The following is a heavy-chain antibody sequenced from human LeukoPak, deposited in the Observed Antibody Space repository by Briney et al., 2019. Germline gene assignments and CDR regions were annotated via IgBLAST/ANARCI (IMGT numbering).Heavy chain of an antibody. CDR3: TTDLY. CDR2: VKSKSNGETK. CDR1: GFTFSNAW. V-gene: IGHV3-15*01. J-gene: IGHJ4*02. Sequence: GGSLRLSCAASGFTFSNAWMSWVRQAPGKGLEWVGRVKSKSNGETKDYAAPVKGRFTISRDDSKNTLYLQMNALKTEDTAVYYCTTDLYWGQGTLVTVSS.